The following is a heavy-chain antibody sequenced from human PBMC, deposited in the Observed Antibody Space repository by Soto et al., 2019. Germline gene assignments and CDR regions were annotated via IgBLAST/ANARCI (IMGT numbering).Heavy chain of an antibody. CDR1: GFTFSSYA. Sequence: GGSLRLSCVASGFTFSSYAMNWVRQAPGEGLEWVGRIKSKTDGGKTDYAAPVKGRFTISRDDSKNTLYLQMNSLTTEDTAVYYCTTVLTVYSYDNSGYSFWGQGTLVTVSS. D-gene: IGHD3-22*01. CDR3: TTVLTVYSYDNSGYSF. J-gene: IGHJ4*02. V-gene: IGHV3-15*07. CDR2: IKSKTDGGKT.